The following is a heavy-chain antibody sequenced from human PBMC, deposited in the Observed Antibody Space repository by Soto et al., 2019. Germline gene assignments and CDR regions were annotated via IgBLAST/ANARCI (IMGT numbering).Heavy chain of an antibody. D-gene: IGHD4-17*01. CDR2: ISSSSSTI. CDR3: ARDRGTTLPTRYFDL. CDR1: GFTFSSYS. Sequence: EVQLVESGGGLVQPGGSLRLSCAASGFTFSSYSMNWVRQAPGKGLEWVSYISSSSSTIYYAVSVKGRFTISSDNAKNSLYLQMNSLRDEDTAVYYCARDRGTTLPTRYFDLWGRGTLVTVSS. V-gene: IGHV3-48*02. J-gene: IGHJ2*01.